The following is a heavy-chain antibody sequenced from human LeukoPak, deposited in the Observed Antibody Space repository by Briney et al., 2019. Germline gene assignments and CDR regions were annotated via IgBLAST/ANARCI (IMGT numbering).Heavy chain of an antibody. V-gene: IGHV4-59*08. J-gene: IGHJ5*02. CDR2: IYYNGST. Sequence: SVTLSLTCTVSGGSISTYYWSWIRLPPGKGLEWIGYIYYNGSTNYNPSLKSRLTMSVDTSKNQFSLRLRSVTAADTAVYYCAKIIPHRRRHENFYAWFDPWGQGTLVTVSS. D-gene: IGHD2/OR15-2a*01. CDR1: GGSISTYY. CDR3: AKIIPHRRRHENFYAWFDP.